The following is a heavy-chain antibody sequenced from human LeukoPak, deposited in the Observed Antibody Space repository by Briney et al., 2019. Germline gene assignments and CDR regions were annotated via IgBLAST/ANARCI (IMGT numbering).Heavy chain of an antibody. V-gene: IGHV4-31*03. Sequence: SETLSLTCTVSGGSISSGGYYWSRIRQHPGKGLEWIGYIYYSGSTYYNPSLKSRVTISVDTSKNQFSLKLSSVTAADTAVYYCAKDYVLRYFDSNYWGQGTLVTVSS. J-gene: IGHJ4*02. CDR2: IYYSGST. CDR3: AKDYVLRYFDSNY. CDR1: GGSISSGGYY. D-gene: IGHD3-9*01.